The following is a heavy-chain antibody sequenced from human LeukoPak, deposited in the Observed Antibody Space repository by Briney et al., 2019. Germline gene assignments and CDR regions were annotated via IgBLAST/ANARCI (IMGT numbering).Heavy chain of an antibody. D-gene: IGHD3-16*01. CDR1: GGTFSSYA. Sequence: ASVKVSCKASGGTFSSYAISWVRQAPGQGPEWMGVIYPSVDTTSSAQKFQGRLTMTRDTSTSTVFMELRSLTSEDTAVYYCEREYVGGFHDYWGQGTLVTVTS. V-gene: IGHV1-46*01. CDR3: EREYVGGFHDY. J-gene: IGHJ4*02. CDR2: IYPSVDTT.